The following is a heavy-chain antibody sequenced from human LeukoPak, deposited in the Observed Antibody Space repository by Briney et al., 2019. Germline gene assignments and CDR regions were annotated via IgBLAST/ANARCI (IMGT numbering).Heavy chain of an antibody. CDR3: ASRIGMSGIYTFNI. V-gene: IGHV3-30-3*01. D-gene: IGHD6-19*01. CDR1: GFTFSSYA. Sequence: GGSLRLSCAASGFTFSSYAMHWVRQAPGKGLEWVAVISYDGSNKYYADSVKGRFTISRDNSKNTLYLQMNSLRAEDTAVYYCASRIGMSGIYTFNIWGQGTMVTVSS. J-gene: IGHJ3*02. CDR2: ISYDGSNK.